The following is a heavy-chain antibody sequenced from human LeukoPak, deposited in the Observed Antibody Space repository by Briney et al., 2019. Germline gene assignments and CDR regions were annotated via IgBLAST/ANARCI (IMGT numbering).Heavy chain of an antibody. J-gene: IGHJ6*03. CDR2: INHSGST. D-gene: IGHD4-17*01. V-gene: IGHV4-34*01. CDR1: GGSFSGYY. CDR3: ARTVIAYYYYYMDV. Sequence: SETLSLTCAVYGGSFSGYYWSWIRQPPGKGLEWIGEINHSGSTNYNPSLKSRVTISVDTSKNQFSLKLSSVIAADTAVYYCARTVIAYYYYYMDVWGKGTTVTVSS.